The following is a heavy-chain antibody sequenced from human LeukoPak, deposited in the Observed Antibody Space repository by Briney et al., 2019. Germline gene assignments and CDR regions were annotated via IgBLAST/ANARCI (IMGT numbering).Heavy chain of an antibody. Sequence: ASVKVSCKASGYTFTGYYMHWVRQAPGQGLEWMGIINPSGGSTSYAQKFQGRVTMTRDTSTSTVYMELSSLRSEDTAVYYCARDFQTDTAMSRSGFYFDYWGQGTLATVSS. D-gene: IGHD5-18*01. CDR1: GYTFTGYY. CDR2: INPSGGST. CDR3: ARDFQTDTAMSRSGFYFDY. J-gene: IGHJ4*02. V-gene: IGHV1-46*01.